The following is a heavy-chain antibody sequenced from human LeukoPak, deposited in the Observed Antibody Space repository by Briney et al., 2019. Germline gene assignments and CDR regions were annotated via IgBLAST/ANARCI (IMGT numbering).Heavy chain of an antibody. V-gene: IGHV3-9*01. D-gene: IGHD1-26*01. CDR3: AKETKVGENLYYFDY. Sequence: PGRSLRLSCVASGFKFNDYAMHWVRQAPGKGLEWVSGLMGYADSVKGRFIISRDNAKNSLYLEMNSLRPEDSALYYCAKETKVGENLYYFDYWGRGTLVTVSS. CDR2: LM. CDR1: GFKFNDYA. J-gene: IGHJ4*02.